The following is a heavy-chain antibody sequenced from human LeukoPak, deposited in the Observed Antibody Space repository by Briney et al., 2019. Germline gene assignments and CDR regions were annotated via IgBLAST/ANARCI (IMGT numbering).Heavy chain of an antibody. CDR2: IYYSGST. J-gene: IGHJ3*02. Sequence: PSETLSHXCTVSGGSISSSSYYWGWIRQPPGKGLEWIGSIYYSGSTYYNPSLKSRVTISVDTSKNQFSLKLSSVTAADTAVYYCARLKGVYDIWGQGTMVTVSS. V-gene: IGHV4-39*01. CDR3: ARLKGVYDI. D-gene: IGHD6-6*01. CDR1: GGSISSSSYY.